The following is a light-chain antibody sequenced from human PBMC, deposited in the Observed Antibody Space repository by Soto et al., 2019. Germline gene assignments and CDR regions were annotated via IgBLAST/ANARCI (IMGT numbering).Light chain of an antibody. Sequence: EIVLTQSPGTRCWSQGERATLSCRASQNVVSTYVASYQQPPGQAPRLLIYDASNRATGIPAKFSSSGSGTEFTLTISRLEPEDFAVDYCQQYGSSPGTFGQGTKVDIK. CDR3: QQYGSSPGT. CDR2: DAS. CDR1: QNVVSTY. J-gene: IGKJ1*01. V-gene: IGKV3-20*01.